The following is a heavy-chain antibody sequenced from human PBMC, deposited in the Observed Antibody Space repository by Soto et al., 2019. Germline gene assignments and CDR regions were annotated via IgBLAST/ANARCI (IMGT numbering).Heavy chain of an antibody. CDR2: ISGSGDST. D-gene: IGHD7-27*01. CDR1: GFTFSHYA. J-gene: IGHJ5*02. Sequence: EVQLLESGGGLVQPGGSLTLSCTASGFTFSHYAMSWVRQAPGKGLEWVSAISGSGDSTYYADSVKGRFTISRDNANNSLYLQMNSLRDEDTAVYYCARGVRGDLNWFDPWGQGTLVTVSS. V-gene: IGHV3-23*01. CDR3: ARGVRGDLNWFDP.